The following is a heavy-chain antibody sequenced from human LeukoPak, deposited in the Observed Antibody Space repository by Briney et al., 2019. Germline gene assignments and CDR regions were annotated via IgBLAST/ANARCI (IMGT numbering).Heavy chain of an antibody. V-gene: IGHV2-5*02. CDR2: IYWDDDK. CDR3: AHRGRVSGYSYGGVCGY. CDR1: GFSLSTSGVG. J-gene: IGHJ4*02. Sequence: ESGPTLVNPTQTLTLTCTFSGFSLSTSGVGVGWIRQPPGKALEWLALIYWDDDKRYSPSLKSRLTIIKDTSKNQVVLTMTNMDPVDTATYYCAHRGRVSGYSYGGVCGYWGQGTLVTVSS. D-gene: IGHD5-18*01.